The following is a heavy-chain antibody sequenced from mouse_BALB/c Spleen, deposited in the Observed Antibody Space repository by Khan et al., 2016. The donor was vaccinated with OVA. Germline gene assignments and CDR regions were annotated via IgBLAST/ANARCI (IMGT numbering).Heavy chain of an antibody. CDR1: GYSFTSYW. CDR3: TRSFDSYYFDY. V-gene: IGHV1-5*01. CDR2: IYPGNSDT. Sequence: EVQLQESGTVLARPGASVKMSCKASGYSFTSYWIHWVQQRPGQGLEWIAAIYPGNSDTRNNQKFTGKAKLTAVTSASTAYMELSSLTTEDSAVYYCTRSFDSYYFDYWGQGTTLTVSS. D-gene: IGHD2-4*01. J-gene: IGHJ2*01.